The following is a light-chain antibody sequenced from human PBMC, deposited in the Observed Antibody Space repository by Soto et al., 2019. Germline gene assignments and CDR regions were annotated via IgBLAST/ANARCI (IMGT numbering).Light chain of an antibody. CDR3: QHMRT. CDR1: QNINNW. J-gene: IGKJ1*01. CDR2: DAS. V-gene: IGKV1-5*01. Sequence: DIKMTQSPSTLSASIGDRVTITCRASQNINNWIAWYQQKPGKAPKLLIYDASTLEGGVPSRFSGSGFGTEFSLTISSLQPDDFASYYCQHMRTFGQGTKVDIK.